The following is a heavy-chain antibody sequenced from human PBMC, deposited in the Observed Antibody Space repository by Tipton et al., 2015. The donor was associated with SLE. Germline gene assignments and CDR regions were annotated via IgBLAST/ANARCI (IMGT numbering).Heavy chain of an antibody. CDR2: IYSGGST. V-gene: IGHV3-53*05. Sequence: SLRLSCAASGFTVSSNYMSWVRQAPGEGLEWVSVIYSGGSTYYADSVKGRFTISRDNSKNTLYLQMNSLRAEDTAVYYCAREGRISRAFDIWGQGTMVTVSS. CDR1: GFTVSSNY. D-gene: IGHD2/OR15-2a*01. CDR3: AREGRISRAFDI. J-gene: IGHJ3*02.